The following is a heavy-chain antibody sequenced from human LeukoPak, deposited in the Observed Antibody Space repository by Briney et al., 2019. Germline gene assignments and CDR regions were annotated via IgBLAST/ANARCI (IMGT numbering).Heavy chain of an antibody. CDR2: INPTGDSP. CDR3: ARDLGYCSSTSPCYGMDV. CDR1: GYTFTISY. Sequence: ASVKVSCKASGYTFTISYMHWVRQAPGQGLEWMGIINPTGDSPTYAQKFQGRVTMTRDSSTSTVYMELSSLRSEDTAVYYCARDLGYCSSTSPCYGMDVWGQGTTVTVSS. V-gene: IGHV1-46*01. J-gene: IGHJ6*02. D-gene: IGHD2-2*01.